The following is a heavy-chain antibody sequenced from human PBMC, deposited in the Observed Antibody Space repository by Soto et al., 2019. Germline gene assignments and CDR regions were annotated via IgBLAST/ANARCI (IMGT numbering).Heavy chain of an antibody. V-gene: IGHV4-31*03. D-gene: IGHD3-10*01. Sequence: QVQLQESGPGLVKPSQTLSLTCTVSGGSISSGGYYWSWIRQHPGKGLEWIGYIYYSGSTYYNPSLKSRVTISVATSKNQFSLKLSSVTAADTAVYYCARGGLLWFGELPNWFDPWGQGTLVTVSS. CDR3: ARGGLLWFGELPNWFDP. CDR1: GGSISSGGYY. CDR2: IYYSGST. J-gene: IGHJ5*02.